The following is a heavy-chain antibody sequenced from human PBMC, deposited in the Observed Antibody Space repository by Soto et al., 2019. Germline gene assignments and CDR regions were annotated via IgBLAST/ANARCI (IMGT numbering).Heavy chain of an antibody. J-gene: IGHJ6*03. Sequence: ASVKVSCKASGYTFTSYDINWVRQATGQGLEWMGWMNPNSGNTGYAQKFQGRVTMTRNTSISTAYMELSSLRSEDTAVYYCARASGIVAPIPYSYYMDVWGKGTTVTVSS. V-gene: IGHV1-8*01. CDR2: MNPNSGNT. CDR3: ARASGIVAPIPYSYYMDV. D-gene: IGHD5-12*01. CDR1: GYTFTSYD.